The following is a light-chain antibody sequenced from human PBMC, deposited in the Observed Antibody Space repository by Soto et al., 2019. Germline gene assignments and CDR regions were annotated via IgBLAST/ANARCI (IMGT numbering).Light chain of an antibody. Sequence: QSALTQPASVSGSPEQSITISCTGASSDVGTYNLVSWYQQHPGKAPKLIIYEVRKRPSGLSNRFSGSKSGNTASLTISGLQAEDEADYYCCSYAGSNSVKFGGGTKLTVL. V-gene: IGLV2-23*02. CDR1: SSDVGTYNL. J-gene: IGLJ2*01. CDR2: EVR. CDR3: CSYAGSNSVK.